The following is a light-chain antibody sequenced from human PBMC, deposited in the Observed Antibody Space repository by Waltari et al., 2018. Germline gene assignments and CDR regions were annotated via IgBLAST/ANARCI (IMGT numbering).Light chain of an antibody. J-gene: IGKJ1*01. V-gene: IGKV3-20*01. Sequence: VLTQSPGTLSLSRGERDTLSCRASQSISRYLAWYQQKPGQAPRLLIYAASSRATGIPDRFSGSGSGTDFSLTISRLEPEDFAVYYCQNHERLPAMFGQGTKVEIK. CDR1: QSISRY. CDR2: AAS. CDR3: QNHERLPAM.